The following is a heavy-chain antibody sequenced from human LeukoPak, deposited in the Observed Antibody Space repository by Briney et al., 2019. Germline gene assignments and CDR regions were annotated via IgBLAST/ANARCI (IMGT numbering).Heavy chain of an antibody. CDR2: IYYSGSTT. D-gene: IGHD2-21*02. J-gene: IGHJ4*02. Sequence: SETLSLTCTVSGGSISSSSHYWGWIRQPPGKGLEWIGSIYYSGSTTYYKPSLKSRVTISVDTSKNQFSLKLSSVTAADTAVYYCARAYCGGDCYSFTGYYFDYWGQGTLVTVSS. CDR1: GGSISSSSHY. V-gene: IGHV4-39*07. CDR3: ARAYCGGDCYSFTGYYFDY.